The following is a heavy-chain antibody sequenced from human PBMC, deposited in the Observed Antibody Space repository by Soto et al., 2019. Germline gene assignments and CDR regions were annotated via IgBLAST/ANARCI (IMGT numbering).Heavy chain of an antibody. CDR1: SFAIGNAW. CDR2: IKSKTDGGTT. Sequence: GMPLTLYCATSSFAIGNAWLNWAAPAQGKWLEWVGRIKSKTDGGTTDYAAPVKGRFTISRDDSKNTLYLQMNSLKTEDTAVYYCTTVYYGGNSGTNHWGQGT. J-gene: IGHJ5*02. D-gene: IGHD4-17*01. V-gene: IGHV3-15*07. CDR3: TTVYYGGNSGTNH.